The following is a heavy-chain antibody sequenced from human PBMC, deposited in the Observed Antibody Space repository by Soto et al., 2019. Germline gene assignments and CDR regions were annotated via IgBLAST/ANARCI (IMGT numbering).Heavy chain of an antibody. D-gene: IGHD5-18*01. CDR2: ISGSGRDT. J-gene: IGHJ4*02. CDR3: AKEGGGGAAMVTSDFDY. CDR1: GITFSNYA. V-gene: IGHV3-23*01. Sequence: EVQLLESGGGLVQPGGSLRLSCAASGITFSNYALSWVRQAPGKGLEWVSGISGSGRDTYYADSVKGRFTISRDNSKSTLYLHMNSLRADDTAIYYCAKEGGGGAAMVTSDFDYWGQGTLVTVSS.